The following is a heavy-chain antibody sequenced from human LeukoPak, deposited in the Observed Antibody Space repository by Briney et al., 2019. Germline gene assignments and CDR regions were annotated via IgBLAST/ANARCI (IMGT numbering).Heavy chain of an antibody. V-gene: IGHV3-48*03. D-gene: IGHD2-8*01. CDR2: ISSSGSTI. CDR3: TRVGQSYSTSGQALDH. Sequence: GGSLRLSCAASGFTFSSYEMNWVRQAPGKGLEWVSYISSSGSTIYYADSVKGRFTMSRDNARNSLYLQMNSLGAEDTAVYYCTRVGQSYSTSGQALDHWGQGTLVTVSS. CDR1: GFTFSSYE. J-gene: IGHJ4*02.